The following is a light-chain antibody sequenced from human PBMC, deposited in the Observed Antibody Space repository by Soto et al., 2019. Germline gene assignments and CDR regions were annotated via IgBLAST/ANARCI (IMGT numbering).Light chain of an antibody. CDR1: GATSD. CDR2: GNN. J-gene: IGLJ1*01. Sequence: QSVLTQPPSVSGAPGQRVTISCIGATSDVHWYQHLPGTAPTLLIYGNNNRPSGVPDRFSGSKSGTSASLAITGLQAEDEADYYCQSFDSSLSALYVFGTGTKLTVL. CDR3: QSFDSSLSALYV. V-gene: IGLV1-40*01.